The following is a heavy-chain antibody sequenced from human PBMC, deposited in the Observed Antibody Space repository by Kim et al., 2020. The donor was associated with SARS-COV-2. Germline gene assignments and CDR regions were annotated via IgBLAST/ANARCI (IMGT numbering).Heavy chain of an antibody. CDR3: ARHGWGRGVIIPPGDY. V-gene: IGHV5-51*01. Sequence: GESLKISCKGSGYSFTSYWIGWVRQMPGKGLEWMGIIYPGDSDTRYSPSFQGQVTISADKSISTAYLQWSSLKASDTAMYYCARHGWGRGVIIPPGDYWGQGTLVTVSS. CDR2: IYPGDSDT. D-gene: IGHD3-10*01. CDR1: GYSFTSYW. J-gene: IGHJ4*02.